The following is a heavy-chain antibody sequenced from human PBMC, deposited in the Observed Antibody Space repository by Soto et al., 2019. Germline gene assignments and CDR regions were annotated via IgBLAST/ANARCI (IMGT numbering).Heavy chain of an antibody. CDR1: GYTFTSYY. J-gene: IGHJ4*02. V-gene: IGHV1-46*01. D-gene: IGHD6-19*01. Sequence: ASVKVSCKASGYTFTSYYMHWARQAPGQGLEWMGIINPSGGSTSYAQKFQGRVTMTRDTSTSTVYMELSSLRSEDTAVYYCARDGSVAVAGDPFDYWGQGTLVTVSS. CDR2: INPSGGST. CDR3: ARDGSVAVAGDPFDY.